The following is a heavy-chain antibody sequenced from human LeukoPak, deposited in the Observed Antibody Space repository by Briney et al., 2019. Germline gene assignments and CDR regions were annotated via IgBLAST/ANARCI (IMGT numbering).Heavy chain of an antibody. CDR2: ISSSSSTI. V-gene: IGHV3-48*01. Sequence: GGSLRLSCAASGFTFSSYSMNWVRQAPGKGLEWVSYISSSSSTICYADSVKGRFTISRDNAKNSLYLQMNSLRAEDTAVYYCAREREYSYAGALDYWGQGTLVTVSS. CDR3: AREREYSYAGALDY. J-gene: IGHJ4*02. CDR1: GFTFSSYS. D-gene: IGHD5-18*01.